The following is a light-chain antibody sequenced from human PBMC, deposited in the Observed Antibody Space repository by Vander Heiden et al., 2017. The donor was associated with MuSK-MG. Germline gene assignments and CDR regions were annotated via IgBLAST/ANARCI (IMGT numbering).Light chain of an antibody. V-gene: IGKV3-11*01. J-gene: IGKJ1*01. Sequence: IVLTQSPATLSLSPGERATLSCRASQSVSSYLAWYQQKPGQAPRLLIYDASNMDTGIPARFSGSGSGTDFTLTISSLVPEDFAVYYCQQRSNWPRAFGQGTKVEIK. CDR1: QSVSSY. CDR3: QQRSNWPRA. CDR2: DAS.